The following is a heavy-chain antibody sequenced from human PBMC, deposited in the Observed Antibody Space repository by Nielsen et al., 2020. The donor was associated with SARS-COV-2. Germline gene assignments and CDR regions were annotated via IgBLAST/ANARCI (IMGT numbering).Heavy chain of an antibody. Sequence: VRQMPGKGLEWVGRIRSKANSYATAYAASVKGRFTISRDDSKNTAYLQMNSLRAEDTAVYYCARGGGYDYVWGSYRLDYYYYYGMDVWGQGTTVTVSS. D-gene: IGHD3-16*02. CDR2: IRSKANSYAT. J-gene: IGHJ6*02. V-gene: IGHV3-73*01. CDR3: ARGGGYDYVWGSYRLDYYYYYGMDV.